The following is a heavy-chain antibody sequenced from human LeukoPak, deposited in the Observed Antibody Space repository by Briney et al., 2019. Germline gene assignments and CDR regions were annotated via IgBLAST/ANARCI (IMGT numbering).Heavy chain of an antibody. CDR1: GYSITSGYQ. V-gene: IGHV4-38-2*02. D-gene: IGHD2-2*01. CDR3: ARDPRWLTPDCTSTSCYENYFDP. J-gene: IGHJ5*02. CDR2: IYHGGSA. Sequence: SETLSLTCGVSGYSITSGYQWACIRQSPGKRLGWIGSIYHGGSALYNPSLKSRVTISVETSKNRFSLNMYSATATDTAVYYCARDPRWLTPDCTSTSCYENYFDPWGQGTLVTVSS.